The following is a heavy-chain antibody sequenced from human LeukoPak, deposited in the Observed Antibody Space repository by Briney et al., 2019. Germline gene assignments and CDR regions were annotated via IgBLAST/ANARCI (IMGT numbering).Heavy chain of an antibody. CDR1: GYTFTSYD. J-gene: IGHJ6*03. CDR3: ARVYCSSTSCPTGYYMDV. Sequence: ASVKVSCKASGYTFTSYDINWVRQATGQGLEWMGWMNPNSGNTGYAQKFQGRVTITRNTSISTAYMELSSLRSEDTAVYYCARVYCSSTSCPTGYYMDVWGKGTTVTVSS. V-gene: IGHV1-8*03. D-gene: IGHD2-2*01. CDR2: MNPNSGNT.